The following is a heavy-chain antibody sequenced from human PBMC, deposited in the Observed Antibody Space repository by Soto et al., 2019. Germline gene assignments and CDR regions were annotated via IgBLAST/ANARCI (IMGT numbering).Heavy chain of an antibody. CDR2: VYHTGST. Sequence: SETLSLTCVVSGGSISSTNWWTWVRQTPGKGLEWIGEVYHTGSTKYNPSLKSRVTISVDTSKNQSSLKLSSVTAADTAVYYCARRYGLNAFDIWGQGTMVTVSS. D-gene: IGHD3-10*01. CDR3: ARRYGLNAFDI. CDR1: GGSISSTNW. J-gene: IGHJ3*02. V-gene: IGHV4-4*02.